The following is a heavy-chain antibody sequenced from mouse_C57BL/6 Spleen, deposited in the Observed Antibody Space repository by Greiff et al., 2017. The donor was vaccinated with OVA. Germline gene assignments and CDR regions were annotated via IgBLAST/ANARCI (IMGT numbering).Heavy chain of an antibody. Sequence: EVQVVESGPGLVKPSQSLSLTCSVTGYSITSGYYWNWIRQFPGNKLEWMGYISYDGSNNYNPSLKNRISITRDTSKNQFFLKLNSVTTEDTATYYCARGLYYFDYWGQGTTLTVSS. CDR3: ARGLYYFDY. CDR1: GYSITSGYY. J-gene: IGHJ2*01. CDR2: ISYDGSN. V-gene: IGHV3-6*01.